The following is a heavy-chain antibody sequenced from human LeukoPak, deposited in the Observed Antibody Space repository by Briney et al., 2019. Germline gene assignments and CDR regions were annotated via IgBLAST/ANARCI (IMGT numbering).Heavy chain of an antibody. CDR1: GGSFSGYY. Sequence: SETLSLTCAVYGGSFSGYYWSWIRQPPGKGLEWIGYIYYSGSTNYNPSLKSRVTISVDASKNQFSLKLSSVTAADTAVYYCARGGGGDSSFYYYYMDVWGKGTTVNVS. D-gene: IGHD2-21*02. J-gene: IGHJ6*03. V-gene: IGHV4-59*01. CDR2: IYYSGST. CDR3: ARGGGGDSSFYYYYMDV.